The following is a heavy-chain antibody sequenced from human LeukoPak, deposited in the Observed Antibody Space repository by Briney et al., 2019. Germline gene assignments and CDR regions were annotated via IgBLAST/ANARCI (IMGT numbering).Heavy chain of an antibody. CDR3: ARGTYDYYFDY. CDR1: GGSISSGGYY. Sequence: SQTLSLTCTVSGGSISSGGYYWSWIRQHPGKGLEWIGYIYYSGNTYYNPSLKSRVTISVDTSKNQFSLKLSSVIAADTAVYYCARGTYDYYFDYWGQGTLVTVSS. D-gene: IGHD3-22*01. CDR2: IYYSGNT. V-gene: IGHV4-31*03. J-gene: IGHJ4*02.